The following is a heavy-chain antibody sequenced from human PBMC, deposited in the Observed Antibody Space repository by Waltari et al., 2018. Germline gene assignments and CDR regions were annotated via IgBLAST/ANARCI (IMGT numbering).Heavy chain of an antibody. D-gene: IGHD3-10*01. CDR3: APLPGGSGQTFDY. J-gene: IGHJ4*02. CDR2: IDPEDGET. Sequence: EVELVQSGAEVKKPGATVTIYCKASGYTFMDYFMHWVQQAPGKGLEWMGRIDPEDGETVYSEKFQGRVTITADTSTDTAYMELSSLTSGDTAVYYCAPLPGGSGQTFDYWGQGTLVTVSS. CDR1: GYTFMDYF. V-gene: IGHV1-69-2*01.